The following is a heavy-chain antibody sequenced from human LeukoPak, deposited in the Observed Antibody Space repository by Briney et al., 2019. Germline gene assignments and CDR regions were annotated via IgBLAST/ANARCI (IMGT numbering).Heavy chain of an antibody. CDR1: GYTFTGYY. CDR2: INPNSGGT. D-gene: IGHD6-19*01. Sequence: ASVKVSCKASGYTFTGYYMHWVRQAPGQGLEWMGRINPNSGGTNYAQKFQGRVTMTRDTSISTAYMGLSRLRSDDTAVYYCARENSYSSGWYGYWGQGTLVTVSS. J-gene: IGHJ4*02. CDR3: ARENSYSSGWYGY. V-gene: IGHV1-2*06.